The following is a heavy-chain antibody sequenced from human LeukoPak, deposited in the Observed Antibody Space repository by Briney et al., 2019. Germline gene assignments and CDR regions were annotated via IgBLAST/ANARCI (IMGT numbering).Heavy chain of an antibody. J-gene: IGHJ4*02. CDR1: GYTFTSYG. V-gene: IGHV1-18*01. CDR3: ARTWISCSGGSCQNQIDY. D-gene: IGHD2-15*01. CDR2: ISAYNGNT. Sequence: GASVKVSCKASGYTFTSYGISWVRRAPGQGLEWMGWISAYNGNTNYAQKLQGRVTMTTDTSTSTAYMELRSLRSDDTAVYYCARTWISCSGGSCQNQIDYWGQGTLVTVSS.